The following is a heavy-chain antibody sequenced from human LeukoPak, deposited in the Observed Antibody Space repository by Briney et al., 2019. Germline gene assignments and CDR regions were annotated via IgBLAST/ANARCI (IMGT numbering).Heavy chain of an antibody. D-gene: IGHD6-13*01. CDR1: GFTFSNYW. J-gene: IGHJ4*02. CDR3: ARGVSSWYFDY. CDR2: INSDGSST. Sequence: GGSLRLSCAASGFTFSNYWMHWVRQAPGKGLVWVSRINSDGSSTSYAASVKGRFTISRDTDKNTLYLQMNSLRAEDTAVYYCARGVSSWYFDYWGKGTLVTVSS. V-gene: IGHV3-74*01.